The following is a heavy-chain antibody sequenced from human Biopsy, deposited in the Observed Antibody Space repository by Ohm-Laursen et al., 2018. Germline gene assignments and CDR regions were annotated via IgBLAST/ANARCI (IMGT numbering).Heavy chain of an antibody. CDR2: NIPILGTG. CDR1: GGTFSNYG. CDR3: ATKLTGYFHH. D-gene: IGHD3-9*01. Sequence: SSVKVSCNAPGGTFSNYGVNWVRQAPGQGLEWLGGNIPILGTGNYAQKFQDRVTVAADTSTGTATMELRSLRSDDTAVYYCATKLTGYFHHWGQGTLAIVSS. V-gene: IGHV1-69*06. J-gene: IGHJ1*01.